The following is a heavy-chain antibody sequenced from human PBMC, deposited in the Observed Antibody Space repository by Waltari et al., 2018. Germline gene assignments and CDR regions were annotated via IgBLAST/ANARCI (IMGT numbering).Heavy chain of an antibody. V-gene: IGHV4-39*01. CDR3: ARLPAGGASHWFDP. J-gene: IGHJ5*02. D-gene: IGHD2-15*01. CDR1: GGSISRQSDY. Sequence: QLQLQESGPGLVKPSETLSLTCSVSGGSISRQSDYWGWIRQPPGKGLEYIGNIYYSGSNTYYPSLKIRVTRAIDTSKNQFSLKLSSVTAADTAVYYCARLPAGGASHWFDPWGQGTLVTVSS. CDR2: IYYSGSN.